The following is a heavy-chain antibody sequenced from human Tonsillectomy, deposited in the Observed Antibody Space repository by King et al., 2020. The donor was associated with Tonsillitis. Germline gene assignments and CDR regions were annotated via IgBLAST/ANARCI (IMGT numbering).Heavy chain of an antibody. J-gene: IGHJ4*02. V-gene: IGHV5-10-1*03. D-gene: IGHD6-19*01. CDR1: GYSFTSYW. CDR3: ARHEGSRDLYSSGWPIDY. CDR2: IDPSDSYT. Sequence: VQLVESGAEVKKPGESLRISCKGSGYSFTSYWISWVRQMPGKGLEWMGRIDPSDSYTNYSPSFQGHVTISADKSISTAYLQWSSLKASDTAMYYCARHEGSRDLYSSGWPIDYWGQGTLVTVSS.